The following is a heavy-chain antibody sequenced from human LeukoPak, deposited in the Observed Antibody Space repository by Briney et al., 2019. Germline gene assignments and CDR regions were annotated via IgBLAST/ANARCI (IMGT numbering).Heavy chain of an antibody. D-gene: IGHD2-15*01. V-gene: IGHV3-23*01. CDR3: TKVALATGYYFDS. CDR1: GFTFSSYG. Sequence: GGSLRLSCAASGFTFSSYGMSWVRQAPGKGLEWVSAISDSGGSTEYADSVKGRFTISRDNSKNMIFLQMNSLRTEDTAVYYCTKVALATGYYFDSWGQGTLVTVSS. J-gene: IGHJ4*02. CDR2: ISDSGGST.